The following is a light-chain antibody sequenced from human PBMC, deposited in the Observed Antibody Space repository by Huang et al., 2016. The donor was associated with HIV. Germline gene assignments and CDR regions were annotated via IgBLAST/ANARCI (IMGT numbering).Light chain of an antibody. CDR1: QSVATY. J-gene: IGKJ4*01. CDR2: DAS. V-gene: IGKV3-11*01. Sequence: EIVLTQSPATLSLSPGERAILSCRASQSVATYLAWYQQKPGQAPKLLIYDASLRATGIPARFIGSGSGTDFTLTISSLEPEDFAVYYCQQRSNWLTFGGGTKVEIK. CDR3: QQRSNWLT.